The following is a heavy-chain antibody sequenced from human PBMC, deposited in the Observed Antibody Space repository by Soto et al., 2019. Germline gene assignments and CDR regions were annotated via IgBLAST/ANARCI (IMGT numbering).Heavy chain of an antibody. V-gene: IGHV3-30*18. Sequence: PGGSLRLSCAAPGFTFSSYGMHWVRQAPGKGLEWVAVISYDGSNKYYADSVKGRFTISRDNSKNTLYLQMNSLRAEDTAVYYCAKRGYSGYDFDYWGQGTLVTVSS. CDR2: ISYDGSNK. D-gene: IGHD5-12*01. J-gene: IGHJ4*02. CDR1: GFTFSSYG. CDR3: AKRGYSGYDFDY.